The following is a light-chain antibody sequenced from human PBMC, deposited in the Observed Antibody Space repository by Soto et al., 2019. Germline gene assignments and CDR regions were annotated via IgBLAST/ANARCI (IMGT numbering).Light chain of an antibody. CDR2: DAS. J-gene: IGKJ4*01. Sequence: ELSVSRKTLDLSGGQITKIYCRASQSVSYYLAWYQQKPGQAPRLLIYDASSRATGVPDRFSGSGSGTDFTLTISRLEPEDFAVYYCQHCQPDAASPPLTFAGGTK. CDR3: QHCQPDAASPPLT. V-gene: IGKV3-20*01. CDR1: QSVSYY.